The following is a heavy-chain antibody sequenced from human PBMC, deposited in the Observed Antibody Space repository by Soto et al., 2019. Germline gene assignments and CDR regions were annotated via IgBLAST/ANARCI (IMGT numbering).Heavy chain of an antibody. Sequence: SETLSLTCAVYGGSFSGYYWSWIRQPPGKGLEWIGEINHSGSTNYNPSLKSRVTISVDTSKNQFSLKLSSVTAADTAVYYCASGVSSSPPSYYYYGMDVWGQGTTVTVSS. CDR1: GGSFSGYY. V-gene: IGHV4-34*01. CDR3: ASGVSSSPPSYYYYGMDV. D-gene: IGHD6-6*01. J-gene: IGHJ6*02. CDR2: INHSGST.